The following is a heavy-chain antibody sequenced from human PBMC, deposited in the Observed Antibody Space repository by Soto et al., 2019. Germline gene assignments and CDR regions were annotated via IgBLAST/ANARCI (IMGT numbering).Heavy chain of an antibody. J-gene: IGHJ4*02. D-gene: IGHD3-16*01. CDR1: GGSFSGYY. V-gene: IGHV4-34*01. CDR2: INHSGST. CDR3: ARGGPYYDYVWGSYSPDFDY. Sequence: SETLSLTCAVYGGSFSGYYWSWIRQPPGKGLEWIGEINHSGSTNYNPSLKSRVTISVDTSKNQFSLKLSSVTAADTAVYYCARGGPYYDYVWGSYSPDFDYWGQGTLVTVSS.